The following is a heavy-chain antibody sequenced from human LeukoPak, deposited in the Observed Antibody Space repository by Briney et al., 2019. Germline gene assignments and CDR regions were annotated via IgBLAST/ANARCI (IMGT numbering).Heavy chain of an antibody. CDR2: ISGSGVST. J-gene: IGHJ4*02. CDR3: ARGPSTLFDY. V-gene: IGHV3-23*01. D-gene: IGHD3-16*01. Sequence: PGGSLRLSCAASGFTFSSYAMSWVRQAPGKGLEWVSTISGSGVSTYYADSVKGRFTISRDNSKNTLYLQMNSLRAEDTAVYYCARGPSTLFDYWGQGTLVTVSS. CDR1: GFTFSSYA.